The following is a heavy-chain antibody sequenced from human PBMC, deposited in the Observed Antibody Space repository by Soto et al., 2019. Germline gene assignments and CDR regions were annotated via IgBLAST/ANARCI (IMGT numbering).Heavy chain of an antibody. V-gene: IGHV1-69*13. CDR2: IIPIFGTA. CDR1: GGTFSSYA. J-gene: IGHJ4*02. CDR3: ARARDSGYDSLDY. D-gene: IGHD5-12*01. Sequence: SVKVSCKASGGTFSSYAISWVRQAPGQGLEWMGGIIPIFGTANYAQKFQGRVTITADESTSTAYMELSSLRSEDTAVYYCARARDSGYDSLDYWGQGTLVTVSS.